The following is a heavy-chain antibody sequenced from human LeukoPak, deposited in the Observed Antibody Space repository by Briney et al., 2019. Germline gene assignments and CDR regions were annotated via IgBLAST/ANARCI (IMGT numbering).Heavy chain of an antibody. J-gene: IGHJ5*02. D-gene: IGHD3-16*01. CDR1: GYSISSGYY. Sequence: SETLSLTCTVSGYSISSGYYWGWIRQPPGKGLEWIGSIYHSGSTYYNPSPKSRVTISVDTSKNQFSLKLSSVTAADTAVYYCAREIARFGGFDPWGQGTLVTVSS. V-gene: IGHV4-38-2*02. CDR2: IYHSGST. CDR3: AREIARFGGFDP.